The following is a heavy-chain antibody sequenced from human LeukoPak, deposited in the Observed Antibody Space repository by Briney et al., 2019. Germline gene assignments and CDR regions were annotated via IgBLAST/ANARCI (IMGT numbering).Heavy chain of an antibody. Sequence: GASVKVSCKASGGTFSSYAISWVRQAPGQGLEWMGRIIPILGIANYAQKFQGRVTITADKSTSTAYMELSSLRSEDTAVYYCASQPYSSGWLYWYFGLWGRGTLVTVSS. D-gene: IGHD6-19*01. CDR3: ASQPYSSGWLYWYFGL. CDR1: GGTFSSYA. V-gene: IGHV1-69*04. CDR2: IIPILGIA. J-gene: IGHJ2*01.